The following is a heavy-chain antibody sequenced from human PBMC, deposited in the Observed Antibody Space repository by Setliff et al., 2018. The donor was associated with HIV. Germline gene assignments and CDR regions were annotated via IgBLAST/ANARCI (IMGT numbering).Heavy chain of an antibody. CDR3: ARHGNQWLVTIDY. D-gene: IGHD6-19*01. V-gene: IGHV4-39*01. J-gene: IGHJ4*02. Sequence: SETLFLTCTVSGDSIGTTTYYWGWIRQSPEKGLEWIGSIYFSGSAYYNPSLESRVTISVDTSKNQFSLKLNSVTAADTAVYYCARHGNQWLVTIDYWGQGTLVTVSS. CDR2: IYFSGSA. CDR1: GDSIGTTTYY.